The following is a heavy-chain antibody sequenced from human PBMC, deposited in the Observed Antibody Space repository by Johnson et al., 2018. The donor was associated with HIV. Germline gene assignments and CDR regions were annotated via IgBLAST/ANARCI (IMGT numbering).Heavy chain of an antibody. CDR2: IKRKIEGETT. CDR1: GFTFDDYG. CDR3: ARDRWYGSSTSCQKDAFDI. Sequence: EVQLVESGGGLVQPGRSLRLSCVASGFTFDDYGMSWVRQAPGKGLEWVGRIKRKIEGETTDYAAPVKGRFTISRADSKNPLYLQMHSLRAEDTAVYYCARDRWYGSSTSCQKDAFDIWGQGTMVTVSS. V-gene: IGHV3-15*01. J-gene: IGHJ3*02. D-gene: IGHD2-2*01.